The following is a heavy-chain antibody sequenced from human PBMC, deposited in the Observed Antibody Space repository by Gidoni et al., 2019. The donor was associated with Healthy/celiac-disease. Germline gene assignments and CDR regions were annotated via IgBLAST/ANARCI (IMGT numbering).Heavy chain of an antibody. CDR2: ISGSGGST. CDR3: AKLAAEIVVVGEFDY. V-gene: IGHV3-23*01. Sequence: EVQLLASGGGLVQPGGSLRLSCAASGFPFSSYAMSWVRQAPGKGLEWVSAISGSGGSTYYADAVKGRFTISRDNSKNTLYLQMNSLRAEDTAVYYCAKLAAEIVVVGEFDYWGQGTLVTVSS. CDR1: GFPFSSYA. J-gene: IGHJ4*02. D-gene: IGHD3-22*01.